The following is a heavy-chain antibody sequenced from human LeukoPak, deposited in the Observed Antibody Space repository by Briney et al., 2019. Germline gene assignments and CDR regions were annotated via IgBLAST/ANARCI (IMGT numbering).Heavy chain of an antibody. CDR3: ARSYDSSGYYQYYFDY. CDR2: IDPSDSYT. CDR1: GYSFTRYW. J-gene: IGHJ4*02. V-gene: IGHV5-10-1*01. D-gene: IGHD3-22*01. Sequence: GESLKISCKGSGYSFTRYWITWVRQMPGKGLEWMGRIDPSDSYTNYSPSFQGHVTISADKSISTAYLQWSSLKASDTAIYYCARSYDSSGYYQYYFDYWGQGTLVTVSS.